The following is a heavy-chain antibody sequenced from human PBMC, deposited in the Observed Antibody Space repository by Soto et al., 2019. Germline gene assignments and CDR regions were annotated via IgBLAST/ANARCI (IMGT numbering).Heavy chain of an antibody. CDR3: ARVKRKGALGYYYGMDV. CDR2: IYYSGST. J-gene: IGHJ6*02. CDR1: GGSINSGDYY. Sequence: PSETLSLTCSVSGGSINSGDYYWSWIRQSPGKGLEWIGYIYYSGSTNHNPSLKSRVTISIDTSKNQFSLKLSSVTAADTAVYYCARVKRKGALGYYYGMDVWGQGTTVTVSS. V-gene: IGHV4-61*08. D-gene: IGHD3-16*01.